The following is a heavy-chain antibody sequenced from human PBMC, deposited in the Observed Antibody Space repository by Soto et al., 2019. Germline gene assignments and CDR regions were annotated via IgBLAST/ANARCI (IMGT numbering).Heavy chain of an antibody. J-gene: IGHJ4*02. CDR3: ARWTYSSGWYWNDY. Sequence: LSLTCTVSGGSISSGDYYGSWIRQPPGKGLEWIGYIYYSGSTYYNPSLKSRVTISVDTSKNQFSLKLSSVTAADTAVYYCARWTYSSGWYWNDYWGQGTLVTVSS. D-gene: IGHD6-19*01. CDR2: IYYSGST. V-gene: IGHV4-30-4*01. CDR1: GGSISSGDYY.